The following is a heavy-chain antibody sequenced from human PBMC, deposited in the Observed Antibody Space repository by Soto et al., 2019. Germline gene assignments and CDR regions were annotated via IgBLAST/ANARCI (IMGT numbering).Heavy chain of an antibody. CDR1: GFTFSSYA. Sequence: GGSLRLSCAASGFTFSSYAMSWVRQAPGKGLEWVSSISGGGNDAYYADSVKGRFTISRDNSRNTLYLQMNSLRADDTAVHYCARSLFLASTGIEPFDFWGQGTLVTVS. CDR3: ARSLFLASTGIEPFDF. CDR2: ISGGGNDA. D-gene: IGHD6-13*01. V-gene: IGHV3-23*01. J-gene: IGHJ4*02.